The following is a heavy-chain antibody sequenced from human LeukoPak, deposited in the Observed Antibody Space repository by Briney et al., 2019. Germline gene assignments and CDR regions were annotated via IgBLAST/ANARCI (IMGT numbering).Heavy chain of an antibody. CDR1: GLTLAIFE. CDR3: ARQGDGYINNYFDP. D-gene: IGHD5-24*01. J-gene: IGHJ5*02. V-gene: IGHV3-48*03. CDR2: MTSSGETS. Sequence: GGSLRLSCAGSGLTLAIFEMNWVRQAPGKGLEWISYMTSSGETSYYADSVKGRFTISRDNVQNSVFLQLNRLRDEDTAVYYCARQGDGYINNYFDPWGQGTLVTVSS.